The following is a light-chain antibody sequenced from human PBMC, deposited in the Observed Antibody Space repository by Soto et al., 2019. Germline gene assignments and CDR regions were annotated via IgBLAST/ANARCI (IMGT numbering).Light chain of an antibody. Sequence: QSALTQPASVSGSPGQSITISCTGTSSDVGGYNDVSWYQQHPGKAPKLMIYAVTNRPSGVSSRFSGSKSGNTASLTISGRPAEDAADYYCSSYTRSSTIFGTGTKLTVL. CDR3: SSYTRSSTI. V-gene: IGLV2-14*01. CDR2: AVT. J-gene: IGLJ1*01. CDR1: SSDVGGYND.